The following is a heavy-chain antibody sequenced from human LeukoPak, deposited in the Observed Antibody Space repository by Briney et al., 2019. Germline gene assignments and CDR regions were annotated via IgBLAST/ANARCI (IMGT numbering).Heavy chain of an antibody. J-gene: IGHJ4*02. CDR2: ISDSGST. V-gene: IGHV4-59*08. Sequence: SETLSLTCTISGGSMSIYLWSWIRQPPGEALEWIGYISDSGSTNYNPSLKSRVTLSADTSRNQFSLRLTSVTAADTAVYYCARHHYDSSGYYHHDYWGQGTLVTVSS. CDR1: GGSMSIYL. CDR3: ARHHYDSSGYYHHDY. D-gene: IGHD3-22*01.